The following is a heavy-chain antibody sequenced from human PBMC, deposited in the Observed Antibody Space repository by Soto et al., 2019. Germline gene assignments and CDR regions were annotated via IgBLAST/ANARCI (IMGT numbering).Heavy chain of an antibody. D-gene: IGHD4-17*01. V-gene: IGHV4-30-4*01. J-gene: IGHJ4*02. CDR3: ARRGYYGELDY. CDR2: IYYSGST. CDR1: GGSISSGGYY. Sequence: SETLSLTCTVSGGSISSGGYYWSWIRQPPGKGLEWIGYIYYSGSTYYNPSLKSRVTTSVDTSKNQFSLKLSSVTAADTAVYYCARRGYYGELDYWGQGTLVTVSS.